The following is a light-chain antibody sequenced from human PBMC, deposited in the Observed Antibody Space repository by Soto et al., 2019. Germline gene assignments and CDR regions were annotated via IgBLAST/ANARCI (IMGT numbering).Light chain of an antibody. Sequence: AIRMTQSPSSFSASTGDRVTITCRASQGISSYLAWYQQKPGKAPKLLIYAASTLQSGVPSRFGGSGSGTDFTLTISCLQSEDFATYYCQQYYSYFLTFGGGTKVEIK. CDR1: QGISSY. CDR2: AAS. V-gene: IGKV1-8*01. CDR3: QQYYSYFLT. J-gene: IGKJ4*01.